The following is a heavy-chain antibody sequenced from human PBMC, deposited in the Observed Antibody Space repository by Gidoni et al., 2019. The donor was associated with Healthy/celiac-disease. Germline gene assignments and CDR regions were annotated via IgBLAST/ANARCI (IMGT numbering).Heavy chain of an antibody. CDR1: GFPLSTSGVG. Sequence: QITLKESGPTLVKPTQTLTLTCTFSGFPLSTSGVGVGWIRQPPGKALEWLALIYWDDDKRYSPSLKSRLTITKDTSKNQVVLTMTNMDPVDTATYYCAHRRLGGSSSDYYFDYWGQGTLVTVSS. J-gene: IGHJ4*02. D-gene: IGHD6-6*01. CDR3: AHRRLGGSSSDYYFDY. V-gene: IGHV2-5*02. CDR2: IYWDDDK.